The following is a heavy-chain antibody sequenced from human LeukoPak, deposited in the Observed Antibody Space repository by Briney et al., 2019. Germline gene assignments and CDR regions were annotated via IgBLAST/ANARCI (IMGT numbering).Heavy chain of an antibody. CDR2: IYHSGST. Sequence: SETLSLTCAVSGYSISSGYYWGWIRQPPGKGLEWIGSIYHSGSTYHNPSLKSRVTISVDTSKNQFSLKLSSVTAADTAVYYCARHVYDFWSGYPFDYWGQGTLVTVSS. D-gene: IGHD3-3*01. J-gene: IGHJ4*02. CDR3: ARHVYDFWSGYPFDY. CDR1: GYSISSGYY. V-gene: IGHV4-38-2*01.